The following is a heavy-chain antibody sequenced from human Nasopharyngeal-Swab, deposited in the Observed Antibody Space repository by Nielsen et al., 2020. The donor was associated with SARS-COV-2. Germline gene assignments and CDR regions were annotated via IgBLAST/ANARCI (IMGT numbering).Heavy chain of an antibody. Sequence: GESLKISCAASGFSFNNYAMTWVRQAPGKGLDWVSAISASGAKTHYADSVKGRFTISRDNSKNTVYLQMTSLTAEDSALYYCAKDLGTRYCTNSLCFDRYFDTWGQGTLVAVSS. CDR2: ISASGAKT. V-gene: IGHV3-23*01. J-gene: IGHJ5*02. D-gene: IGHD2-8*01. CDR1: GFSFNNYA. CDR3: AKDLGTRYCTNSLCFDRYFDT.